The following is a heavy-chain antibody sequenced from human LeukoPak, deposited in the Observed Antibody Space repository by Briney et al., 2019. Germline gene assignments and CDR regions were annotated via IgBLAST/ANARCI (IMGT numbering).Heavy chain of an antibody. CDR2: IWYDGSNK. CDR1: AFTFSSIG. Sequence: ARSLRLACAASAFTFSSIGMHWVRQAPGKGRVWVAVIWYDGSNKNYADSVKGRFTISRDNSKNTLYLQMNSLRAEDTAVYYCARDKYSSSSYYFDYWGQGTLVTVSS. J-gene: IGHJ4*02. D-gene: IGHD6-6*01. CDR3: ARDKYSSSSYYFDY. V-gene: IGHV3-33*01.